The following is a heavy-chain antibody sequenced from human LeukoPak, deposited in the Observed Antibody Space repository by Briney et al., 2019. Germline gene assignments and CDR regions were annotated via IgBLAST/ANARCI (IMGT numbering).Heavy chain of an antibody. CDR2: INHSGST. V-gene: IGHV4-34*01. D-gene: IGHD2-8*01. Sequence: PSETLSLSCAVYGGSFSGYYWSWIRQPPGKGLEWIGEINHSGSTNYNPSLKSRVTISVDTSKNQFSLKLSSVTAADTAVYYCAREKIVLMVYAIQAGFDYWGQGTLVTVSS. J-gene: IGHJ4*02. CDR3: AREKIVLMVYAIQAGFDY. CDR1: GGSFSGYY.